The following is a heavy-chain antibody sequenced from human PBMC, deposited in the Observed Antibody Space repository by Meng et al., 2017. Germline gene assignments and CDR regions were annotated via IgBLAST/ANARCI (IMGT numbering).Heavy chain of an antibody. CDR2: IYTSGST. CDR3: ARDIAVKYYYGSGSYSDYYAMDV. Sequence: SCSVSGGSINSGNYYCSWIRQPAGKGLEWIGRIYTSGSTNYNPSLESRVTMSLDTSQNQFSLKLSSVTAADTAVYYCARDIAVKYYYGSGSYSDYYAMDVWGQGTTVTVSS. D-gene: IGHD3-10*01. V-gene: IGHV4-61*02. J-gene: IGHJ6*02. CDR1: GGSINSGNYY.